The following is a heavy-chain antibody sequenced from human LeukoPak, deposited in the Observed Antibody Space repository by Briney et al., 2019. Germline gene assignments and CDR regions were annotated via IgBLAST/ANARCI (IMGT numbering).Heavy chain of an antibody. D-gene: IGHD2-15*01. CDR2: IKQDGSEK. V-gene: IGHV3-7*03. CDR1: GFTFSSYW. CDR3: AKVGYCSGGSCYSPRSPFDN. Sequence: GGSLRLSCAASGFTFSSYWVSWVRQAPGKGLGWVANIKQDGSEKYYVDSVKGRFTISRDNAKNTLYLLMSSLSADDTAVYYCAKVGYCSGGSCYSPRSPFDNWGQGTLVTVSS. J-gene: IGHJ4*02.